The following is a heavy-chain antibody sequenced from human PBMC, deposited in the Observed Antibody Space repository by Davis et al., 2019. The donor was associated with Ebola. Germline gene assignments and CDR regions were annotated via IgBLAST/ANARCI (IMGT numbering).Heavy chain of an antibody. J-gene: IGHJ4*02. V-gene: IGHV3-7*01. Sequence: GESLKISCAASGFIFSSHWMGWLRQAPGKGLEWVANIKPDGSDTYYVDSLKGRFTISRDNAKSTLYLQMNSLTAEDTAVYYCVRTTYGAPEYWGQGTLVTVSS. CDR1: GFIFSSHW. D-gene: IGHD4-17*01. CDR3: VRTTYGAPEY. CDR2: IKPDGSDT.